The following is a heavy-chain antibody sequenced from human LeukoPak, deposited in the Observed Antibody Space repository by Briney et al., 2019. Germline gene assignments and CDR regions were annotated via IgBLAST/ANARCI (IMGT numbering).Heavy chain of an antibody. CDR2: IGTVGDT. J-gene: IGHJ6*03. Sequence: GGSLRLSCAASGFIFSTYDMHWVRQGTGKGLEWVSAIGTVGDTHYADSVKGRFTISRDNSKNTLYLQMNSLRAEDTAVYYCAKDQAVAGYYYYYYMDVWGKGTTVTVSS. V-gene: IGHV3-13*01. D-gene: IGHD6-19*01. CDR1: GFIFSTYD. CDR3: AKDQAVAGYYYYYYMDV.